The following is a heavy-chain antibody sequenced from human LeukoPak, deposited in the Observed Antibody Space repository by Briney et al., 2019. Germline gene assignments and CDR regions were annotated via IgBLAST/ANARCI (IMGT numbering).Heavy chain of an antibody. J-gene: IGHJ6*02. Sequence: HPGGSLRLSCAASGFTFSSYAMSWVRQAPGKGLEWVSAISGSGGSTYYADSVKGRFTISRDNSKNTLYLQMNSLRAEDTAVYYCAKASGPIVVVPAAISVLPRYYYYGMDVWGQGTTVTVSS. D-gene: IGHD2-2*01. CDR1: GFTFSSYA. CDR3: AKASGPIVVVPAAISVLPRYYYYGMDV. CDR2: ISGSGGST. V-gene: IGHV3-23*01.